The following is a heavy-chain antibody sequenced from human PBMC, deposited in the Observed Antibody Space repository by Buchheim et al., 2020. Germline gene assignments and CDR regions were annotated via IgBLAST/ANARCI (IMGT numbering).Heavy chain of an antibody. D-gene: IGHD1-1*01. V-gene: IGHV3-48*04. J-gene: IGHJ4*02. CDR2: ISSSSSTI. CDR1: GFTFSSYS. CDR3: AKADGTRPPRNPNFDY. Sequence: EVQLVESGGGLVQPGGSLRLSCAASGFTFSSYSMNWVRQAPGKGLEWVSYISSSSSTIYYADSVKGRFTISRANAKNSLYLQMNSLRAEDTAVYYCAKADGTRPPRNPNFDYWGQGTL.